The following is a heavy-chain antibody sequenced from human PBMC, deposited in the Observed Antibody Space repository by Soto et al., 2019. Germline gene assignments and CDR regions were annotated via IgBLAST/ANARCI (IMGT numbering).Heavy chain of an antibody. J-gene: IGHJ4*02. CDR1: GFTFSSYA. D-gene: IGHD3-10*01. Sequence: HPGGSLSLSCAASGFTFSSYAMHWVRQAPGKGLEWVAVISYDGSNKYYADSVKGRFTISRDNSKNTLYLQMNSLRAEDTAVYYCASISRGSPSRFFDYWGQGTLVTVSS. CDR3: ASISRGSPSRFFDY. V-gene: IGHV3-30-3*01. CDR2: ISYDGSNK.